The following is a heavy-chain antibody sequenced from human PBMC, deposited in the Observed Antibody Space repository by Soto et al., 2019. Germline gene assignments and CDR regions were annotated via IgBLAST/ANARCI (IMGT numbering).Heavy chain of an antibody. CDR2: IKSKTDGGTT. J-gene: IGHJ4*02. CDR1: GFTFSNAW. D-gene: IGHD6-13*01. CDR3: TTEVDSSSWYYFDY. V-gene: IGHV3-15*01. Sequence: GGSLRLSCAASGFTFSNAWMSWVRQAPGKGLEWVGRIKSKTDGGTTDYAAPVKGRFTISIDDSKNTLYLQMNSLKTEDTAVYYCTTEVDSSSWYYFDYWGQGTLVTVSS.